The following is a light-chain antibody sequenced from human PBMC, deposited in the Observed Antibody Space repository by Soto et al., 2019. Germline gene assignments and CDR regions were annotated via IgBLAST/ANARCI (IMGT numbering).Light chain of an antibody. CDR3: QQYSNRPYT. J-gene: IGKJ2*01. V-gene: IGKV3-15*01. CDR2: GAS. Sequence: EIVLTQSPDTLSVSPGERATLSCRASQSVSSNLAWYQQKPGQAPRLLIFGASTRATGIPARFSGSGSGTEVTLTISSLQSEDFAAYHCQQYSNRPYTFGQGTKLDIK. CDR1: QSVSSN.